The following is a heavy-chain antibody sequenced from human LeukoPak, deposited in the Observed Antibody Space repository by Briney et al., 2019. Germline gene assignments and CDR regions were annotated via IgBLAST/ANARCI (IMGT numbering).Heavy chain of an antibody. J-gene: IGHJ4*02. CDR3: AREVLKKHLHD. CDR2: MYYSGNT. Sequence: SETLSLTCTVSGGSISSYYWSWIRQPPGKGLEWIGYMYYSGNTNYNPSLKSRVTISVDTSKNQFSLNLSSVTAADTAVYYCAREVLKKHLHDWGQGTLVTVSS. V-gene: IGHV4-59*12. CDR1: GGSISSYY.